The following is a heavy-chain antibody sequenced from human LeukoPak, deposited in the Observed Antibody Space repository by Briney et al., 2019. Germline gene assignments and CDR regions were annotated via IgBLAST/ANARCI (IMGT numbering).Heavy chain of an antibody. D-gene: IGHD6-19*01. CDR3: ARDYSDGAVAGTGFDY. Sequence: PGGSLRLSCVASGFTFSNYGMHWVRQAPGKGLEGVAFIRYDGSIKYYADSVKGRFTISRDNSKNTLYLQMNSLRAEDTAVYYCARDYSDGAVAGTGFDYWGQGTLVTVSS. V-gene: IGHV3-30*02. CDR1: GFTFSNYG. J-gene: IGHJ4*02. CDR2: IRYDGSIK.